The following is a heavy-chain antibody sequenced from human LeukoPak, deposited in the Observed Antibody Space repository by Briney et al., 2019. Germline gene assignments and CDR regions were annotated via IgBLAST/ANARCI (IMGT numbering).Heavy chain of an antibody. V-gene: IGHV3-21*03. CDR2: ISSSSRYI. D-gene: IGHD4-17*01. CDR1: GFTFSSYS. J-gene: IGHJ4*02. CDR3: ARTSSVTPTPSFDS. Sequence: GGSLRLSCAASGFTFSSYSMNWVRQAPGKGLEWVSSISSSSRYIYYPDSVKGRFTISRDNAKNSLYLQMNSLRAEDTAVYYCARTSSVTPTPSFDSWGQGTLVTVSS.